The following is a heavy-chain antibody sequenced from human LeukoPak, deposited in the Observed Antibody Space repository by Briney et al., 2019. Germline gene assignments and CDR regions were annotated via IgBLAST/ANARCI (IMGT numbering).Heavy chain of an antibody. Sequence: GGSLRLSCAASGFTFSSYSMNWVRQAPGMGLEWVSSISSSSSFIYYADSVKGRFTISRDNSKNSLYLQMNSLRAEDTAVYYCARERGAGLSSSWIDFWGQGILVTVSS. CDR3: ARERGAGLSSSWIDF. CDR2: ISSSSSFI. J-gene: IGHJ4*02. D-gene: IGHD6-13*01. V-gene: IGHV3-21*01. CDR1: GFTFSSYS.